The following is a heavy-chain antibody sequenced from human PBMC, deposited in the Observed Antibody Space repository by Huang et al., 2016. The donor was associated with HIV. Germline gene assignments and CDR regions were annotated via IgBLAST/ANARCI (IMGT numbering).Heavy chain of an antibody. V-gene: IGHV4-39*02. CDR3: ARLPGSITMIRGVITDPY. Sequence: QLQLQESGPGLVKPSETLSLTCTVSGGSIRSDNYYWGWIRQPPGKVLEWIGRIYYRGSTSDNPSLKRRVTITVDTSKNHFSLRMRSVTAADTAVYYCARLPGSITMIRGVITDPYWGQGTLVTVSS. J-gene: IGHJ4*02. CDR1: GGSIRSDNYY. CDR2: IYYRGST. D-gene: IGHD3-10*01.